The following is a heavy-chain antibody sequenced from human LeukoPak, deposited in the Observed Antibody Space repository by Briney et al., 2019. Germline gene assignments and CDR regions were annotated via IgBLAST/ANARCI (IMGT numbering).Heavy chain of an antibody. CDR3: ARVCTERLKQRIYYYYYMDV. CDR1: GFTFDDYA. J-gene: IGHJ6*03. V-gene: IGHV3-9*01. Sequence: GGSLRLSCAASGFTFDDYAMHWVRQAPGKGLEWVSGISWNSGSIGYADSVRGRFTISRDNAKNSLYLQMNSLRAEDTALYYCARVCTERLKQRIYYYYYMDVWGKGTTVTVSS. D-gene: IGHD6-25*01. CDR2: ISWNSGSI.